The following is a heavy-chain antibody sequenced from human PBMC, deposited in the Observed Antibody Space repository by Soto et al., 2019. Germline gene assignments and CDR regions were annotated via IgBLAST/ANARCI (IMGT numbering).Heavy chain of an antibody. CDR3: AKDRFGIVGPVDY. CDR1: GLIFSDYA. CDR2: ISGSGGDT. Sequence: EVQLLESGGNLVQPGGSLRLSCAASGLIFSDYAMSWVRQAPGKGLECVACISGSGGDTFYADSVKGRFTISRDNSKNSLSLHMNSLRVDATAVYFCAKDRFGIVGPVDYWGQGTLVTVSA. J-gene: IGHJ4*02. V-gene: IGHV3-23*01. D-gene: IGHD1-26*01.